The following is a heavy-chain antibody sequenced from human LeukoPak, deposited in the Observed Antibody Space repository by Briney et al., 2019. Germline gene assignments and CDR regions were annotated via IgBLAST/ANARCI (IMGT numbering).Heavy chain of an antibody. Sequence: ASVKVSCKASGGTFSSYGITWVRQAPGQGLERMGWISAYNGNTNYAQKLQGRVTMTTDTSTSTAYMELRSLTSDDTAVYYCARVGATLPRLAGYWGRGTMVTVSS. CDR2: ISAYNGNT. J-gene: IGHJ4*02. D-gene: IGHD1-26*01. CDR1: GGTFSSYG. V-gene: IGHV1-18*01. CDR3: ARVGATLPRLAGY.